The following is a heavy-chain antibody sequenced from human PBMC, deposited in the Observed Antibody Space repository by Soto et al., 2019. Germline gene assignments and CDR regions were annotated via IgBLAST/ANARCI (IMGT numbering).Heavy chain of an antibody. V-gene: IGHV1-24*01. Sequence: GASVKVSCKVSGYTLTELSMHWVRQAPGKGLEWMGGFDPEDGETIYAQKFQGRVTMTEDTSTDTAYMELSSLRSEDTAVYYCATDSTPRYCSGGSCSLAWFDPWGQGTLVTVSS. CDR3: ATDSTPRYCSGGSCSLAWFDP. J-gene: IGHJ5*02. D-gene: IGHD2-15*01. CDR1: GYTLTELS. CDR2: FDPEDGET.